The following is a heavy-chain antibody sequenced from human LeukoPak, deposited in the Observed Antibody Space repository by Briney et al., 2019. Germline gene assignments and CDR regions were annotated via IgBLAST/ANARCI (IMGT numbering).Heavy chain of an antibody. D-gene: IGHD2-8*02. J-gene: IGHJ6*03. Sequence: SGTLSLTCTVSGYSISSGYYWGWGRPSPGKGREWIGTIYHIGPTYYHPSINIRLSISMHTSKNQFSLKLTSVTAADTAVYYCARDWVGVSSVGPSYYYYMDVWGKGTTVTVSS. CDR3: ARDWVGVSSVGPSYYYYMDV. CDR2: IYHIGPT. CDR1: GYSISSGYY. V-gene: IGHV4-38-2*02.